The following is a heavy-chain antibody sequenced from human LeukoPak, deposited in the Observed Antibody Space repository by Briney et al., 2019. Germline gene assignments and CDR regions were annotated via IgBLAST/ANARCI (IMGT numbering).Heavy chain of an antibody. D-gene: IGHD3-10*01. CDR2: IYYSGST. CDR3: ARFYYGSGYGMDV. CDR1: GGSISSYY. V-gene: IGHV4-59*01. Sequence: SETLSLTCTVSGGSISSYYWSWIRQPPGKGLEWIGYIYYSGSTNYNPSLKSRVTISVDTSKNQFSLKLSSVTAADTAVYYCARFYYGSGYGMDVWGQGVTVTVSS. J-gene: IGHJ6*02.